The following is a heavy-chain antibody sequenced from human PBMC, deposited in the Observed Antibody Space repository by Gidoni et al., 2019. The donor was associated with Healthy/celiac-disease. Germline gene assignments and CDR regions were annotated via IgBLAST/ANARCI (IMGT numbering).Heavy chain of an antibody. CDR2: IYYSGST. CDR1: GGSISSSSYY. V-gene: IGHV4-39*01. D-gene: IGHD2-21*01. Sequence: QLQLQESGPGLVKPSETLSLTCTVSGGSISSSSYYWGWIRQPPGKGLEWIGSIYYSGSTYYNPSLKSRVTISVDTSKNQFSLKLSSVTAADTAVYYCARSPLLLKAFDIWGQGTMVTVSS. J-gene: IGHJ3*02. CDR3: ARSPLLLKAFDI.